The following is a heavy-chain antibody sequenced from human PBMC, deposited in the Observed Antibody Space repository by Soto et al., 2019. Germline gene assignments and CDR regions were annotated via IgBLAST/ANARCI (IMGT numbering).Heavy chain of an antibody. CDR1: GGSISYYY. Sequence: QVQLQESGPGLVKPSESLSLTCTVSGGSISYYYWSWIRQPPGKGLEWIGYMYYSGSTNYNPSLKSRGTISVDTSKKQYSLKLNSVTAADTAVYYGARGSGNYYYYGLDVWGLGTTVTVSS. J-gene: IGHJ6*02. CDR2: MYYSGST. CDR3: ARGSGNYYYYGLDV. D-gene: IGHD1-26*01. V-gene: IGHV4-59*01.